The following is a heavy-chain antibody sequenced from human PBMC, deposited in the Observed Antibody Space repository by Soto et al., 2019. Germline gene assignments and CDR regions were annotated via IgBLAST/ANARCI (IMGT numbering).Heavy chain of an antibody. J-gene: IGHJ4*02. V-gene: IGHV3-21*01. CDR2: ISSSSSYI. CDR3: ARDLGLIGISNGY. Sequence: PGGSLRLSCAASGFTFSSYSMNWVRQAPGKGLEWVSSISSSSSYIYYADSVKGRFTISRDNAKNSLYLQMNSLRAEDTAVYYCARDLGLIGISNGYWGQGTLVTVSS. CDR1: GFTFSSYS. D-gene: IGHD3-16*01.